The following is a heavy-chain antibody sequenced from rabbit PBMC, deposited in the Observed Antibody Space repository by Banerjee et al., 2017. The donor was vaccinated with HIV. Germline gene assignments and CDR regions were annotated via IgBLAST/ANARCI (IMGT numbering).Heavy chain of an antibody. CDR2: VYTGSSGST. D-gene: IGHD4-1*01. J-gene: IGHJ4*01. V-gene: IGHV1S45*01. CDR3: ARDLAGVIGWNFNL. CDR1: GLDFSNSYW. Sequence: QEQLKETGGGLVQPEGSLTLTCKASGLDFSNSYWICWVRQAPGKGLEWIACVYTGSSGSTDYASWAKGRFTISKTSSTTVTLQMTSLTAADTATYFCARDLAGVIGWNFNLWGPGTLVTVS.